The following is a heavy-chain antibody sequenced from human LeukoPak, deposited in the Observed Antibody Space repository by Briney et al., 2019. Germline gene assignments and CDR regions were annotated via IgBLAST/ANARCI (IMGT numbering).Heavy chain of an antibody. CDR1: GFTISNHW. D-gene: IGHD4-17*01. V-gene: IGHV3-7*01. J-gene: IGHJ3*02. Sequence: GGSLRLSCAASGFTISNHWLTWVRQAPGRGLEWVAHINPDGSQKDCVDSVTGRFTVSRDNAKNSVYLQVNSLRAEDTALYYCARGHYGLDIWGQGTMVTVSS. CDR2: INPDGSQK. CDR3: ARGHYGLDI.